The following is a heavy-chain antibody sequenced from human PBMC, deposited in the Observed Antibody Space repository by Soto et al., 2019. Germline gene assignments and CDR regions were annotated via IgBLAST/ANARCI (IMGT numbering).Heavy chain of an antibody. CDR3: ARDETD. V-gene: IGHV1-3*01. D-gene: IGHD2-21*02. CDR2: INAGNGNT. CDR1: GYTFTSYA. J-gene: IGHJ4*02. Sequence: QVQLVQSGAEVKKPGASVKVSCKASGYTFTSYAIHWVRQAPGQSLEWMGWINAGNGNTKYSQKLQGRVTITRDISASTAYMELSSLRSDATAVYYCARDETDWGQGTLVTVS.